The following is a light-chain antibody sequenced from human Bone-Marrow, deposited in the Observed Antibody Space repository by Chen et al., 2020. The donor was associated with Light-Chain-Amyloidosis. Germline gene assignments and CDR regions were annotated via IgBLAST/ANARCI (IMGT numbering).Light chain of an antibody. CDR2: DDS. J-gene: IGLJ3*02. CDR1: IIGSTS. CDR3: QVWDRSSDRPV. V-gene: IGLV3-21*02. Sequence: SYVLPHPSSVSVAPGQTATIACGGNIIGSTSVHWYQQTPGQAPLLVVYDDSDRPSGIPERLSGSNSGNTATLTISRVEAGDEADYYCQVWDRSSDRPVFGGGTKLTVL.